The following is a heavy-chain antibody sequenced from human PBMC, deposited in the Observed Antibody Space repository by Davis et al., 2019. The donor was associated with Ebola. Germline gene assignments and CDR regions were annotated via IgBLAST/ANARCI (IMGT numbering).Heavy chain of an antibody. CDR1: GGSISSYH. CDR2: IYYSGST. CDR3: ARAAYYDSSGSLGY. J-gene: IGHJ4*02. D-gene: IGHD3-22*01. V-gene: IGHV4-59*12. Sequence: PSETLSLTCTVSGGSISSYHWSWIRQPPGKGLEWIGYIYYSGSTNYNPSLKSRVTISVDMSKNQFSLKLSSVTAADTAVYYCARAAYYDSSGSLGYWGQGTLVTVSS.